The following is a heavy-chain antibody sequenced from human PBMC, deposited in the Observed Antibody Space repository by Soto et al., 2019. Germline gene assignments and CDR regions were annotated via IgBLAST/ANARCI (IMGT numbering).Heavy chain of an antibody. V-gene: IGHV4-59*01. J-gene: IGHJ4*02. CDR3: AKYCSSATCPEVY. Sequence: SETLSLTCTVSGGSISSYYWSWIRQPPGKGLEWIGYIYYSGSTNYNPSLKSRVTISVDTSKNQFSLKLSSVTAADTAVYYCAKYCSSATCPEVYWGQGTLVTVSS. D-gene: IGHD2-2*01. CDR1: GGSISSYY. CDR2: IYYSGST.